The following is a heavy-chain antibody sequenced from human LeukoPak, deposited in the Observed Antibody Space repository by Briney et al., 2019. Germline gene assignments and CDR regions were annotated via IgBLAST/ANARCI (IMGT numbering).Heavy chain of an antibody. CDR3: ARGGGSYDNWFDP. V-gene: IGHV1-18*01. J-gene: IGHJ5*02. CDR2: ISAYNGNT. D-gene: IGHD1-26*01. Sequence: GXISAYNGNTNYAQKLQGRVTMTTDTSTSTAYMELRSLRSDDTAVYYCARGGGSYDNWFDPWGQGTLVTVAS.